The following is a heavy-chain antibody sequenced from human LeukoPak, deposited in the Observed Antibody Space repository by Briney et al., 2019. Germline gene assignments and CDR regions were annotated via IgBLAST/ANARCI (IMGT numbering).Heavy chain of an antibody. V-gene: IGHV1-2*02. CDR1: GYTFTGYY. D-gene: IGHD6-19*01. CDR3: ASLNPWWGSGWYDI. CDR2: INPNSGGT. Sequence: ASVKVSCKASGYTFTGYYMHWVRQAPGQGLEWMGWINPNSGGTNYAQKFQGRVTMTRDTSISTAYMELSRLRSDDTAVYYCASLNPWWGSGWYDIWGQGTMVTASP. J-gene: IGHJ3*02.